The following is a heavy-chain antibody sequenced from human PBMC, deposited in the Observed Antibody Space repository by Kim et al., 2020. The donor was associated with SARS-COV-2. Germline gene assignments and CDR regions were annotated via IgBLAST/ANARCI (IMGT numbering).Heavy chain of an antibody. CDR1: GYTFTSYY. CDR2: INPSGGST. J-gene: IGHJ6*02. V-gene: IGHV1-46*01. CDR3: ARALAGYLRIREYYYGMDV. Sequence: ASVKVSCKASGYTFTSYYMHWVRQAPGQGLEWMGIINPSGGSTSYAQKFQGRVTMTRDTSTSTVYMELSSLRSEDTAVYYCARALAGYLRIREYYYGMDVWGQGTTVTVSS. D-gene: IGHD3-10*02.